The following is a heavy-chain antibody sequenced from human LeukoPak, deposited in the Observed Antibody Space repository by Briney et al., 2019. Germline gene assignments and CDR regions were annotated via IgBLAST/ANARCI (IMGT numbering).Heavy chain of an antibody. V-gene: IGHV3-11*01. D-gene: IGHD3-22*01. Sequence: GGSLRLSCAASGFTFSDYYMSWIRQAPEKGLEWVSYISSSGSTIYYADSVKGRFTISRDNAKNSLYLQMNSLRAEDTAVYYCARGPLSYYYDSSGYCNYWGQGTLVTVSS. J-gene: IGHJ4*02. CDR2: ISSSGSTI. CDR1: GFTFSDYY. CDR3: ARGPLSYYYDSSGYCNY.